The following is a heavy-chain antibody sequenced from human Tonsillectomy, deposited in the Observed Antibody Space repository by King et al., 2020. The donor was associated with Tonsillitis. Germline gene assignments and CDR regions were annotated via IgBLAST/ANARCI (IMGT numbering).Heavy chain of an antibody. Sequence: VQLVESGGGLVKPGGSLRLSCAASGFTFSSYSMNWVRQAPGKGLEWVSSISSSSSYIYYADSVKGRFTISRDNAKNSLYLQMNSLRAEDTAVYFCVRDHSMIVVFGGAFDIWGQGTMVTVSS. CDR1: GFTFSSYS. CDR3: VRDHSMIVVFGGAFDI. D-gene: IGHD3-22*01. CDR2: ISSSSSYI. J-gene: IGHJ3*02. V-gene: IGHV3-21*06.